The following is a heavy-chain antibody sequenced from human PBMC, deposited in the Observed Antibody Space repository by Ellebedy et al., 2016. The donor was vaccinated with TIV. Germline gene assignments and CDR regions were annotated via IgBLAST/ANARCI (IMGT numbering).Heavy chain of an antibody. CDR3: ASGWRRTPFLW. D-gene: IGHD2-15*01. Sequence: AASVKVSCKTSGYTFTTYAITWVRQAPGQGLEWMGRISPYDDNTNDAQEFQGRVTMTEDTSTDTAYMELSSLRSEDTAVYYCASGWRRTPFLWWGQGTLVIVSS. CDR2: ISPYDDNT. CDR1: GYTFTTYA. J-gene: IGHJ4*02. V-gene: IGHV1-18*01.